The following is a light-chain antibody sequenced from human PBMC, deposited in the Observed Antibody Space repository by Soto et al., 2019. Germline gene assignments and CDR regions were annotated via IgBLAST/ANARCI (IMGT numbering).Light chain of an antibody. CDR1: SSNIGSNY. J-gene: IGLJ1*01. CDR3: AAWDDSLSGYV. V-gene: IGLV1-47*01. Sequence: QSVLAKPPSAYGTPGQRVTIPCSGSSSNIGSNYVYWYQQLPGTAPKLLIYRNNQRPSGVPDRFSGSKSGTSASLAISGLRSEDEADYYCAAWDDSLSGYVFGTGTKVTVL. CDR2: RNN.